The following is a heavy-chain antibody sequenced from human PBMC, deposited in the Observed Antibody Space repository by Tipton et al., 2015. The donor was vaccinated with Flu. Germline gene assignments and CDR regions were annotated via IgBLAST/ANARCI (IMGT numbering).Heavy chain of an antibody. CDR3: TRQVEAATRSSS. V-gene: IGHV4-39*07. J-gene: IGHJ4*02. D-gene: IGHD2-15*01. CDR2: IFHSGTT. Sequence: TLSLTCTVSGDFIRENNYYWGWIRQSLGKPLEWIGSIFHSGTTYYDLSLQSRVTISLDTSKNQFSLKMKSVTVADTAVYYCTRQVEAATRSSSWGQGTLVTVSS. CDR1: GDFIRENNYY.